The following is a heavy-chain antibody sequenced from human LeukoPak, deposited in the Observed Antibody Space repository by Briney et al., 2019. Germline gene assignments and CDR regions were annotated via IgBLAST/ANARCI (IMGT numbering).Heavy chain of an antibody. CDR2: IWYDGSNK. D-gene: IGHD3-10*01. CDR1: GFTFSSYG. CDR3: ARDRITMVRGVSPLVY. Sequence: GALRLSCAASGFTFSSYGMHWVRQAPSKGLEWVAVIWYDGSNKYYADSVKGRFTISRDNSKNTLYLQMNSLRAEDTAVYYCARDRITMVRGVSPLVYWGQGTLVTVSS. V-gene: IGHV3-33*01. J-gene: IGHJ4*02.